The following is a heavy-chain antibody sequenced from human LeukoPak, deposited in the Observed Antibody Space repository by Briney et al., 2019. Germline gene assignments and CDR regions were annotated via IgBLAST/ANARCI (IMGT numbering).Heavy chain of an antibody. CDR1: CGSISSYY. V-gene: IGHV4-59*01. CDR2: IYYSGST. J-gene: IGHJ5*02. CDR3: ARAMASPTRWFDP. Sequence: SETLSLTCTVSCGSISSYYWSWIRQPPGKGLEWIGYIYYSGSTNYNPSLKSRVTISVDTSKNQFSLKLSSVTAADTAVYYCARAMASPTRWFDPWGQGTLVTVSS. D-gene: IGHD5-24*01.